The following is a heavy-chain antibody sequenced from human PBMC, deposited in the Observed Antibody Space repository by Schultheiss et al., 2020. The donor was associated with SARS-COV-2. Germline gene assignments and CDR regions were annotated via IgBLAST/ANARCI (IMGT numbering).Heavy chain of an antibody. CDR3: ARRNDYSNYGFDY. V-gene: IGHV4-59*08. D-gene: IGHD4-11*01. Sequence: SETLSLTCTVSGGSISSYYWSWIRQPPGKGLEWIGYIYYSGSTYYNPSLKSRVTISVDTSKNQFSLKLSSVTAADTSVYYCARRNDYSNYGFDYWGQGTLVTVSS. J-gene: IGHJ4*02. CDR1: GGSISSYY. CDR2: IYYSGST.